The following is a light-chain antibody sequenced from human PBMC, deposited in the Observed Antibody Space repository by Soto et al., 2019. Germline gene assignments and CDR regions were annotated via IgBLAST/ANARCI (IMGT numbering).Light chain of an antibody. V-gene: IGKV3-20*01. J-gene: IGKJ4*01. Sequence: EIVLTQSPGTLSLSPGERATLSCRASQSVSSSYLAWYQQKPGQAPRLLIYGASSRATGIPDRFSGSGSGTDFTLTISRLEPEDFAVYYCQQYGSSPPFTFVGGTKVAIK. CDR2: GAS. CDR3: QQYGSSPPFT. CDR1: QSVSSSY.